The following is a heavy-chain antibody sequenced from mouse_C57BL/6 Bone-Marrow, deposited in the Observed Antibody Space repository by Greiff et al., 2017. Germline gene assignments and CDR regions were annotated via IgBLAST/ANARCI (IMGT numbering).Heavy chain of an antibody. Sequence: VKLVESGPGLVQPSQSLSITCTVSGFSLTSYGVHWVRQSPGKGLEWLGVIWRGGSTDYNAAFMSRLSITKDNSKSQVFFKMNSLQADDTAIYYCAKNRNYYGSSLDYWGQGTTLTVSS. CDR1: GFSLTSYG. CDR3: AKNRNYYGSSLDY. V-gene: IGHV2-5*01. J-gene: IGHJ2*01. D-gene: IGHD1-1*01. CDR2: IWRGGST.